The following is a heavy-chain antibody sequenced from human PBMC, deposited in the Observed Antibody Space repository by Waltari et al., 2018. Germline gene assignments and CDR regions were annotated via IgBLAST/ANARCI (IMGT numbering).Heavy chain of an antibody. V-gene: IGHV4-59*01. CDR2: IYYSGST. Sequence: QVQLQESGPGLVKPSETLSLTCPVSGGSISSYSWSWIRQPPGKGLEWIGYIYYSGSTNYNPSLKSRVTISVDTSKNQFSLKLSSVTAADTAVYYCAREAIDGWHDYWGQGTLVTVSS. J-gene: IGHJ4*02. CDR1: GGSISSYS. CDR3: AREAIDGWHDY. D-gene: IGHD6-19*01.